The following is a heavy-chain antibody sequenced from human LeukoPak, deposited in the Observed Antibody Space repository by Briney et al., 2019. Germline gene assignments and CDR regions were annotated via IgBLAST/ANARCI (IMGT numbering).Heavy chain of an antibody. J-gene: IGHJ4*02. Sequence: PGGSLRLSCAASGFTFSSYGMSWVRQVPGKGLEWVSTISGSAYNTYYADSVKGRFTISRDNSANTLYLQMNSLRAEDTALYYCAKHSGSYFIYYVDSWGQGTLVTVSS. V-gene: IGHV3-23*01. CDR3: AKHSGSYFIYYVDS. CDR1: GFTFSSYG. D-gene: IGHD1-26*01. CDR2: ISGSAYNT.